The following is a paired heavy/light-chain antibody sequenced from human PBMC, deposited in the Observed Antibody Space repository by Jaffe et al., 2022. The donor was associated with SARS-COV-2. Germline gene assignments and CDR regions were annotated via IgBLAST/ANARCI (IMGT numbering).Light chain of an antibody. CDR1: QSVSSSY. J-gene: IGKJ4*01. V-gene: IGKV3-20*01. Sequence: EIVLTQSPGTLSLSPGERATLSCRASQSVSSSYLAWYQQKPGQAPRLLIYGASSRATGIPDRFSGSGSGTDFTLTISRLEPEDFAVYYCQKYGSSPALTFGGGTKVEI. CDR3: QKYGSSPALT. CDR2: GAS.
Heavy chain of an antibody. D-gene: IGHD2-8*01. V-gene: IGHV2-26*01. CDR1: GFSLTNAKMG. J-gene: IGHJ6*02. CDR2: IFSNDEK. Sequence: QVTLKESGPVLVKPTETLTLTCHVSGFSLTNAKMGVSWIRQPPGKALEWLAHIFSNDEKSYNTSLKSRLTISEDTSKSQVVLTMTNMDPVDTATYYCARIRGVWTYYFYGMDVWGQGTTVTVSS. CDR3: ARIRGVWTYYFYGMDV.